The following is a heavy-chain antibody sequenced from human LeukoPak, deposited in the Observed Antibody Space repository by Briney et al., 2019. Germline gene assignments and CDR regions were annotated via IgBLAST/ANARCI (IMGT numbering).Heavy chain of an antibody. V-gene: IGHV1-18*01. CDR3: ARVVYQDYYGMDV. J-gene: IGHJ6*02. D-gene: IGHD2-2*01. Sequence: GASVKVSCKASGYTFTSYGISWVRQAPGQGLEWMGWISAYNGNTNYAQKLQGRVTMTTDTSTSTDYMELRSLRSGDTAVYYCARVVYQDYYGMDVWGQGTTVTVSS. CDR1: GYTFTSYG. CDR2: ISAYNGNT.